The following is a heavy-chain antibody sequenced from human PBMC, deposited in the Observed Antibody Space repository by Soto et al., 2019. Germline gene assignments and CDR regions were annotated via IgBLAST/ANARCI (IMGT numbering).Heavy chain of an antibody. CDR3: ARGGEYFDY. CDR2: LYGGGNT. J-gene: IGHJ4*02. D-gene: IGHD3-10*01. Sequence: EVQLVETGGGLIQPGGSLRLSCAASGFTVSGNFMNWVRQAPGKGLEWVSILYGGGNTYYVDSVKGRFTISRDSSKNTLYLQMHSLRVEYTAVYYCARGGEYFDYWGQGTLVTVSS. CDR1: GFTVSGNF. V-gene: IGHV3-53*02.